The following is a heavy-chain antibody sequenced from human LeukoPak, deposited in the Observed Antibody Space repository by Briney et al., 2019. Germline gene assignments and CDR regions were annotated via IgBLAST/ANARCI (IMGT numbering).Heavy chain of an antibody. CDR1: GFTFSSQS. J-gene: IGHJ6*03. CDR2: ISPTSGTI. V-gene: IGHV3-48*01. Sequence: PGGSLRLSCVASGFTFSSQSMNWVRLAPGKGLEWVSYISPTSGTIYYTDSVKGRFTISRDNAKNSLYLQMNSLTVEDTAVYYCARGSSSGWYYSHMDVWGKGTTVIVSS. CDR3: ARGSSSGWYYSHMDV. D-gene: IGHD6-19*01.